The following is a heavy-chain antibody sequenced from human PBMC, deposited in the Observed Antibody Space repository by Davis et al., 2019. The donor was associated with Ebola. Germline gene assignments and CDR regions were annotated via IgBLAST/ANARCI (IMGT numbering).Heavy chain of an antibody. CDR1: GFIFRNYV. CDR2: FGTGGDT. Sequence: PGGSLRLSCETSGFIFRNYVMSWVRQAPGKGLEWVSTFGTGGDTYYADSVKGRFAISRDNSRGTLYLQMKSLRVEDSAIYYCVKESSNIWFDIWGQGTLVTVSS. D-gene: IGHD2/OR15-2a*01. CDR3: VKESSNIWFDI. V-gene: IGHV3-23*01. J-gene: IGHJ3*02.